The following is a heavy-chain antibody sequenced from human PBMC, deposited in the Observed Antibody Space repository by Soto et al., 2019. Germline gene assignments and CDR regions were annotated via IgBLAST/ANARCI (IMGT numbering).Heavy chain of an antibody. CDR2: TYYRSKWYN. V-gene: IGHV6-1*01. CDR3: ARDRTATMIVVDLNWFDP. CDR1: GDSVSSNSAA. D-gene: IGHD3-22*01. Sequence: LSQTLSLTCAISGDSVSSNSAAWNWIRQSPSRGLEWLGRTYYRSKWYNDYAVSVKSRITVNPDTSKNQFSLQLNSVTPEDTAVYYCARDRTATMIVVDLNWFDPWGQGTLVTVSS. J-gene: IGHJ5*02.